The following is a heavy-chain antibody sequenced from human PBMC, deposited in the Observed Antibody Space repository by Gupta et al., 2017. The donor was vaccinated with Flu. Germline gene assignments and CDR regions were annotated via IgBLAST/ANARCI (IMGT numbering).Heavy chain of an antibody. J-gene: IGHJ6*02. D-gene: IGHD1-26*01. V-gene: IGHV3-30*18. CDR3: ANSFGLVGATSGYYGMDA. CDR2: ISYDGSKK. CDR1: GFTFNSYG. Sequence: QVHLVESGGGVVQPGRSLRLSCAASGFTFNSYGMHWVRQAPGKGLEWVAVISYDGSKKYYGDSVKGRFTISRDNSKNTLYLQMNSLRAEDTAVYYCANSFGLVGATSGYYGMDAWGQGTTVTVSS.